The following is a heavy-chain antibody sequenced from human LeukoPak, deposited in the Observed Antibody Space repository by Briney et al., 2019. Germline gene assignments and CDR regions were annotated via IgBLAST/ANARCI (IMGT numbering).Heavy chain of an antibody. V-gene: IGHV3-23*01. CDR3: AKAGVLLWFGELLS. CDR2: ISGSGGST. D-gene: IGHD3-10*01. Sequence: PGGSLRLSCAGSGFTFNFYSMNWARQAPGKGLEWVSAISGSGGSTYYADSVKGRFTISRDNSKNTLYLQMNSLRAEDTAVYYCAKAGVLLWFGELLSWGQGTLVTVSS. CDR1: GFTFNFYS. J-gene: IGHJ5*02.